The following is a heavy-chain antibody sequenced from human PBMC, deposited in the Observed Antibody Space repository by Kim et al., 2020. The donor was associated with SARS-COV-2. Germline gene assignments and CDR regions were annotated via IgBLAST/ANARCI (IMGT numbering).Heavy chain of an antibody. CDR3: ARILNNWNYNYYYYGMDV. CDR1: GFTFSSYS. CDR2: ISSSVGYI. J-gene: IGHJ6*02. D-gene: IGHD1-7*01. V-gene: IGHV3-21*01. Sequence: GGSLRLSCAASGFTFSSYSINWVRQAPGKGLEWVSSISSSVGYIYYADSVKGRFTISRDNAKNSLYLQMNSLRAEDTAVYYCARILNNWNYNYYYYGMDVWGQGTTVTVSS.